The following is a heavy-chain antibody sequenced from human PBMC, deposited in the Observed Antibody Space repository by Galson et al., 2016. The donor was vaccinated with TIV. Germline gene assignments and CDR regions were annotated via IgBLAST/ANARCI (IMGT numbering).Heavy chain of an antibody. J-gene: IGHJ4*02. CDR2: FDPEQHKK. CDR1: GDSLSDLS. Sequence: SVKVSCKVSGDSLSDLSMHWVRQAPGKGLEWMGGFDPEQHKKIYAQKLQGRVTLTEETSTDTAFLELSSLSFEDTAFYYGARATPSVFGIIMTLDSWGQGTLVTVSS. CDR3: ARATPSVFGIIMTLDS. V-gene: IGHV1-24*01. D-gene: IGHD3-16*01.